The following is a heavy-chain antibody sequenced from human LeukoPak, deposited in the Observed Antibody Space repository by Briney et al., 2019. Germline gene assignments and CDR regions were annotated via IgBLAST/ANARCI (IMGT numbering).Heavy chain of an antibody. D-gene: IGHD6-13*01. J-gene: IGHJ3*02. Sequence: PSETLSLTCTVSGGSISSYYWSWIRQPPGKGLEWIGYIYYSGSTNYNPSLKSRVTISVDTSKNQFSLKLSSVTAADTAVYYRAGDTSPSGIGAFDIWGQGTMVTVSS. CDR1: GGSISSYY. V-gene: IGHV4-59*01. CDR2: IYYSGST. CDR3: AGDTSPSGIGAFDI.